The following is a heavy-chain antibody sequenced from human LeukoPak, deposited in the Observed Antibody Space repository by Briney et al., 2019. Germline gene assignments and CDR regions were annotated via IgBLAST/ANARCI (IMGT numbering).Heavy chain of an antibody. CDR1: AYIFNTYW. D-gene: IGHD2-15*01. Sequence: GESLKISCKGSAYIFNTYWIAWVRQMPGKGLEWMGIIYNGDSDTRYSPSFQSQVTISVDRFITTAYLQWSSLRASDTAMYYCARRYCRDTRCYFDYWGQGTLVTVSS. J-gene: IGHJ4*02. CDR2: IYNGDSDT. CDR3: ARRYCRDTRCYFDY. V-gene: IGHV5-51*01.